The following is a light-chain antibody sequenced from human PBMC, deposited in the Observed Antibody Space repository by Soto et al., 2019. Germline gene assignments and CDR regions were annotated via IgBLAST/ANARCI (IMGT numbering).Light chain of an antibody. J-gene: IGLJ2*01. CDR1: SSDVGGYNY. V-gene: IGLV2-14*01. Sequence: HSALTQPASVSGSPGQSITISCTGTSSDVGGYNYVSWYQQHPGKAPKLMIYDVSNRPSGVSNRFSGSKSGNTASLTISGLQAEDEADYYCSSYASTSNVIFGEGTKLTVL. CDR2: DVS. CDR3: SSYASTSNVI.